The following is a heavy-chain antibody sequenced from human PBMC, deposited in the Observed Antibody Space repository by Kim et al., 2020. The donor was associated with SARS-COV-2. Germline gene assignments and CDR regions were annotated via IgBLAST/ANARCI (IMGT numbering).Heavy chain of an antibody. J-gene: IGHJ4*02. Sequence: GGSLRLSCAASGFTFSSYEMNWVRQAPGKGLEWVSYISSSGSMIYYADSVKGRFTISRDNAKNSLYLQMNSLRAEDTAVYYCARDYSYCGGDCYSTLFDYWGQGTLVTVSS. CDR1: GFTFSSYE. CDR2: ISSSGSMI. CDR3: ARDYSYCGGDCYSTLFDY. V-gene: IGHV3-48*03. D-gene: IGHD2-21*02.